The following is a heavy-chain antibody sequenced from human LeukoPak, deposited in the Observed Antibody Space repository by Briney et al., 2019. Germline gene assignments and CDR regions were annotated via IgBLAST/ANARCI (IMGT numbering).Heavy chain of an antibody. V-gene: IGHV3-33*01. CDR2: IWYDGSNK. D-gene: IGHD4-23*01. J-gene: IGHJ3*02. CDR1: GFTFSNYD. Sequence: GGSLRLSCAASGFTFSNYDMHWVRQAPGKGLEWVAVIWYDGSNKYYADSVKGRFTTSRDNSKNTLYLQMNGLRAEDTAVYYCARDDYGGKLDIWGQGTVVTVSS. CDR3: ARDDYGGKLDI.